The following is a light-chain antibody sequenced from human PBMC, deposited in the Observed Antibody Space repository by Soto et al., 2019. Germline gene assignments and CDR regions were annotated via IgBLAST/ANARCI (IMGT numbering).Light chain of an antibody. CDR1: QSISSW. CDR2: KAS. Sequence: DIQMTQSPSTLSASVGDRVTITCRASQSISSWLAWYQQKPGKAPNLLIYKASNLESGVPSRFSGSGSGTEFTLTISSLQPDDFATYYCQQSSSYPVTFGQGTKLE. J-gene: IGKJ2*01. CDR3: QQSSSYPVT. V-gene: IGKV1-5*03.